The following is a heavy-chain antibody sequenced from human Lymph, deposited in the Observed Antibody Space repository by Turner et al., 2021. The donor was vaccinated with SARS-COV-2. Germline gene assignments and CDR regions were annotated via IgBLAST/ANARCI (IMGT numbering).Heavy chain of an antibody. J-gene: IGHJ6*02. Sequence: QVQLVQSGAEVQKPGASVKVSCKAPGYTFTSYDINWVRQATGQGREWMGWMNQNSGNTGYAQKFQGRVTMTRNTSISTAYMELSSLRSEDTAVYYCARGRYSGGGMDVWGQGTTVTVSS. CDR2: MNQNSGNT. V-gene: IGHV1-8*02. CDR1: GYTFTSYD. CDR3: ARGRYSGGGMDV. D-gene: IGHD1-26*01.